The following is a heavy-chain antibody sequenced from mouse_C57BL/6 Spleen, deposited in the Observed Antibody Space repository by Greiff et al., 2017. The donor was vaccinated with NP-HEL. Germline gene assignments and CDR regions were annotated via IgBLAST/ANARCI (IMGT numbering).Heavy chain of an antibody. Sequence: VQLQQSGAELARPGSSVKLSCKASCYTFTSYGISWVKQRTGQCLDWIGEIYPRSGNTYYNDKLHGKAKLTEDKSSSTAYMELRSMTSDDAAVYFWARRDTYYCAMDYWGQGTSVTVSS. CDR2: IYPRSGNT. V-gene: IGHV1-81*01. CDR1: CYTFTSYG. J-gene: IGHJ4*01. CDR3: ARRDTYYCAMDY.